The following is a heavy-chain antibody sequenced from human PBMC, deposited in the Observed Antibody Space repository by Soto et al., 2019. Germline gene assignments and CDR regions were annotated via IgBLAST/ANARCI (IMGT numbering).Heavy chain of an antibody. CDR1: GFTFASYV. D-gene: IGHD3-10*01. V-gene: IGHV3-23*01. CDR2: ISATGGST. J-gene: IGHJ3*01. Sequence: GGSLRLSCAGSGFTFASYVMTWVRQAPGKGLEWVSSISATGGSTYYAGSVKGRFTISRDNSKNTLFLQMNSLRAEDTAIYYCAKDSGLPRFGTLIHALDLLGQGTMVTVSS. CDR3: AKDSGLPRFGTLIHALDL.